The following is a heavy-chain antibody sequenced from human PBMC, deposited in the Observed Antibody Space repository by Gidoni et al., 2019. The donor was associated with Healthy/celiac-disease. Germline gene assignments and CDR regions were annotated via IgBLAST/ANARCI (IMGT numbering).Heavy chain of an antibody. CDR2: ISAYNGNT. V-gene: IGHV1-18*01. Sequence: QVQLVPSGAEVKKPGASVKVSCKASGYTFTSYGISWVRQAPGQGLEWMGWISAYNGNTNYAQKLQGRVNMTTDTSTSTAYMELRSLRSDDTAVYYCAADRGGHFVYYYGMDVWGQGTTVTVSS. CDR3: AADRGGHFVYYYGMDV. CDR1: GYTFTSYG. D-gene: IGHD2-15*01. J-gene: IGHJ6*02.